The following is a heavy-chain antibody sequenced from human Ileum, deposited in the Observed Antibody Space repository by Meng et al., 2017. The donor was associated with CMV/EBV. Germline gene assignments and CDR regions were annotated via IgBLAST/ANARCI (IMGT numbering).Heavy chain of an antibody. CDR2: IYSGGSA. J-gene: IGHJ6*02. D-gene: IGHD2-21*01. CDR3: ARRPSVIPVSYYGMDV. V-gene: IGHV3-53*01. CDR1: GFTVSNNY. Sequence: EGSLRLSCAASGFTVSNNYVSWVRQAPGKGLEFVSVIYSGGSAYYAASVKGRFTISRDNTQNMVYLQMNSLRAEDTAVYYCARRPSVIPVSYYGMDVWGQGTTVTVSS.